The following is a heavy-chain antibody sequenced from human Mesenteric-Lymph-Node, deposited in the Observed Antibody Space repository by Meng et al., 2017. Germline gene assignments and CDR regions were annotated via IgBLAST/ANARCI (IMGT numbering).Heavy chain of an antibody. Sequence: GESLKISCAASGLTVSSNYMSWVRQAPGKGLEWVSGINWNGGSTGYADSVKGRFTISRDNAKNSLYLQMNSLRAEDTALYYCARVGSGSLSDAFDIWGQGTMVTVSS. V-gene: IGHV3-20*04. CDR3: ARVGSGSLSDAFDI. CDR2: INWNGGST. CDR1: GLTVSSNY. D-gene: IGHD1-26*01. J-gene: IGHJ3*02.